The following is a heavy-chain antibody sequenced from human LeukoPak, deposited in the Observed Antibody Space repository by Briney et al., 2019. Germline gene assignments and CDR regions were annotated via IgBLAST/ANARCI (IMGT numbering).Heavy chain of an antibody. V-gene: IGHV1-18*01. CDR1: GYTFTSYG. Sequence: ASVKVSCKVSGYTFTSYGISWVRQAPGQGLEWMGWISAYNGNTNYAQKLQGRVTMTTDTSTSTAYMELRSLRSDDTAVYYCARAAYYYYYFDYWGQGTLVTVSS. J-gene: IGHJ4*02. D-gene: IGHD3-10*01. CDR3: ARAAYYYYYFDY. CDR2: ISAYNGNT.